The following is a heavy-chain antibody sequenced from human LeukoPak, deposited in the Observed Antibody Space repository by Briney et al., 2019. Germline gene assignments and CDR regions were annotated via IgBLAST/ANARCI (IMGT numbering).Heavy chain of an antibody. J-gene: IGHJ4*02. CDR3: ARYSSSSGGPSYFLDY. Sequence: GGSLRLSCAASGFTLRNYRMHWVRQVPGRGLVWVSRISGDGSGTNYADSVKGRFTISRDNAKNTVYLQINNLRAEDTAVYFCARYSSSSGGPSYFLDYWGQGTLVTVSS. CDR1: GFTLRNYR. D-gene: IGHD6-6*01. CDR2: ISGDGSGT. V-gene: IGHV3-74*01.